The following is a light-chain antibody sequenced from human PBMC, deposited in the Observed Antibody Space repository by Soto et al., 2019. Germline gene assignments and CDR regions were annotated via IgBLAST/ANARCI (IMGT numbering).Light chain of an antibody. Sequence: EIVLTQSPGTLSLSPRERATLSCRASQRISSRNLAWYQQKPGQAPRLLIYNTSSRATGIPDRFSGSGSVTDFNLTINRLEPEDFAVYYCQQYSDLPYTFGQGTKLEVK. CDR2: NTS. V-gene: IGKV3-20*01. CDR3: QQYSDLPYT. J-gene: IGKJ2*01. CDR1: QRISSRN.